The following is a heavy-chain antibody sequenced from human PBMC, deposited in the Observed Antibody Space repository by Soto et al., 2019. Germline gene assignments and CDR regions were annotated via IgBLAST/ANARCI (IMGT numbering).Heavy chain of an antibody. Sequence: TLSLTCAVSGYSISSGYYWGWIRQPPGKGLEWIGSIYHSGSTYYNPSLKSRVTISVDTSKNQFSLKLSSVTAADTAVYYCARVASGDSSGYYYALFDYWGQGTLVTVSS. D-gene: IGHD3-22*01. V-gene: IGHV4-38-2*01. CDR3: ARVASGDSSGYYYALFDY. CDR2: IYHSGST. CDR1: GYSISSGYY. J-gene: IGHJ4*02.